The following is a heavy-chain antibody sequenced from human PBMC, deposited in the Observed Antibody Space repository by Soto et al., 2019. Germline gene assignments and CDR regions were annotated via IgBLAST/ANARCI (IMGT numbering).Heavy chain of an antibody. CDR1: GYTFSSYY. CDR3: ARDWEFGY. Sequence: ASVKVSCKASGYTFSSYYMHWVRQAPGQGLAWMGVINPSGDSTSYAQKFQGRVTITRDTSTSTLFMELSSLRSEDTAVYFCARDWEFGYWGQGSLVTVSS. J-gene: IGHJ4*02. CDR2: INPSGDST. V-gene: IGHV1-46*01. D-gene: IGHD1-26*01.